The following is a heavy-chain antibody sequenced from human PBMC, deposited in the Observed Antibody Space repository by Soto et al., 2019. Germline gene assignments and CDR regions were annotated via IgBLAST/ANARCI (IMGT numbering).Heavy chain of an antibody. D-gene: IGHD3-3*01. CDR3: ARHGGGSAYYEFWSGYYTADGMDG. J-gene: IGHJ6*02. CDR1: GGSISSSSYY. CDR2: INCSGST. V-gene: IGHV4-39*01. Sequence: PSETLSLTCTVSGGSISSSSYYWVWLRRPPGKGLEWIGNINCSGSTYYNPSLKGRVTISVDTSKNQFCLKLGPVTAADTAVSYCARHGGGSAYYEFWSGYYTADGMDGWAQGATVTVSS.